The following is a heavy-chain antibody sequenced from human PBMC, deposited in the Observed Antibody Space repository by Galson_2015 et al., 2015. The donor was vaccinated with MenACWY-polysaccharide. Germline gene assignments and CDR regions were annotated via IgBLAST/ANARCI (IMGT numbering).Heavy chain of an antibody. D-gene: IGHD6-13*01. CDR2: INPDNGGT. CDR3: ARDLHGVAAAGSFDY. V-gene: IGHV1-2*06. J-gene: IGHJ4*02. Sequence: QAPGQGLEWMGRINPDNGGTNYAQKFQGRVTMTRDTSFSTAYMELSRLRSDDTAVYYCARDLHGVAAAGSFDYWGQGTLVTVSS.